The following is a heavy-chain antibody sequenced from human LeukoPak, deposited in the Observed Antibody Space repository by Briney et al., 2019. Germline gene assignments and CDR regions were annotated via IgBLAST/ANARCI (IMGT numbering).Heavy chain of an antibody. D-gene: IGHD1-26*01. V-gene: IGHV1-8*01. CDR1: GYTFTSYD. Sequence: ASVKVSCKASGYTFTSYDIIWVRQASGQGLEGMGWMNPNSGHTGYAQKFQGRVTMTRTPSISTAYMELTSLTSEDSAVYYCARSIVGVRKRNDYWGQGTLVTVSS. J-gene: IGHJ4*02. CDR3: ARSIVGVRKRNDY. CDR2: MNPNSGHT.